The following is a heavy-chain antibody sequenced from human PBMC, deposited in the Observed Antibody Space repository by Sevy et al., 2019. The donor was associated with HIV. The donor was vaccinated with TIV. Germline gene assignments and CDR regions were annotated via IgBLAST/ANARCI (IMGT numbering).Heavy chain of an antibody. CDR2: ISSSGSAI. CDR3: ASDPLGYSGYDL. CDR1: GFTFSDYY. J-gene: IGHJ4*02. V-gene: IGHV3-11*01. Sequence: GGSLRLSCAASGFTFSDYYMTWIRQAPGKGLEWVSYISSSGSAIYYADSVKGRFTISRDNAKNSLYLQVNSLRAEDTAVYYCASDPLGYSGYDLWGQGTLVTVSS. D-gene: IGHD5-12*01.